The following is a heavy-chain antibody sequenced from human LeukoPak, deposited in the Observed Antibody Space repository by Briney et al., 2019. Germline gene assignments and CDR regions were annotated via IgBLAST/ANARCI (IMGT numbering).Heavy chain of an antibody. CDR3: ARDKDYYGSGRPF. V-gene: IGHV3-30*02. J-gene: IGHJ4*02. Sequence: PGGTLRLSCAASGFTFSSYGMHWVRQAPGKGLEWVAFIRYDGSNKYYGDSVKGRFTISRDNSKNTLYVQMNSLRAEDTAVYYCARDKDYYGSGRPFWGQGTLVTVSS. CDR2: IRYDGSNK. D-gene: IGHD3-10*01. CDR1: GFTFSSYG.